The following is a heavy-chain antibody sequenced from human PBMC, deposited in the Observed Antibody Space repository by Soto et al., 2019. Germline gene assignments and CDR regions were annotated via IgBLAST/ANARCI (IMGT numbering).Heavy chain of an antibody. V-gene: IGHV4-61*01. J-gene: IGHJ3*02. CDR2: IYYSGST. CDR1: GGSVSSGSYY. CDR3: AVQPYYYDSSGYSKLDAFDI. Sequence: SETLSLTCTVSGGSVSSGSYYWSWIRQPPGKGLEWIGYIYYSGSTNYNPSLKSRVTISVDTSKNQFSLKLSSVTAADTAVYYCAVQPYYYDSSGYSKLDAFDIWGQGTMVTVSS. D-gene: IGHD3-22*01.